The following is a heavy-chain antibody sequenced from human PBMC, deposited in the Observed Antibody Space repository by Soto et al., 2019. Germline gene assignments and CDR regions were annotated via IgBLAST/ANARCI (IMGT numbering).Heavy chain of an antibody. CDR2: IIPIFGTA. CDR3: ARDPWVGDSANWFDP. J-gene: IGHJ5*02. V-gene: IGHV1-69*13. CDR1: GGTFSSYA. Sequence: SVKVSCKASGGTFSSYAISWVRQAPGQGLEWMGGIIPIFGTANYAQKFQGRVTITADESTSTAYMELSSLRSEGTAVYYCARDPWVGDSANWFDPWGQGTLVTVSS. D-gene: IGHD1-26*01.